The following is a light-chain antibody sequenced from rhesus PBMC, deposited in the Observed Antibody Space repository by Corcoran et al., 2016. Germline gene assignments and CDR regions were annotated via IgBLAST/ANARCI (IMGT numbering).Light chain of an antibody. V-gene: IGKV2S20*01. CDR1: QSLLTSEDGNTY. Sequence: DIVMTQTPLSLPVTPGEPASISCRSSQSLLTSEDGNTYLEWYLQTPGQSPKPLINEVSTRASGVTDRFRGSGSGTDFTLTISGLQAEDVAVYYCQQYYSSPYSFGQGTKVEIK. J-gene: IGKJ2*01. CDR2: EVS. CDR3: QQYYSSPYS.